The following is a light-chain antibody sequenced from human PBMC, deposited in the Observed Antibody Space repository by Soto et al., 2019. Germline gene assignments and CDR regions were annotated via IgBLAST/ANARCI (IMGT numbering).Light chain of an antibody. CDR2: EVS. J-gene: IGLJ2*01. CDR1: SSDVGGYNY. Sequence: QSALTQPASVSGSPGQSTTISCTGTSSDVGGYNYVSWYQQHPGKAPKLMIYEVSNRPSGVPGRFSGSKSGNTASLTISGLQAEDEADYYCCSYGGGYTPLVFGGGTKLTVL. V-gene: IGLV2-14*01. CDR3: CSYGGGYTPLV.